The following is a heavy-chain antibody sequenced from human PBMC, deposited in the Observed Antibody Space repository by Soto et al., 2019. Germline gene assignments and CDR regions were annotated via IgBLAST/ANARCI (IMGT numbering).Heavy chain of an antibody. CDR1: GITFINAW. J-gene: IGHJ4*02. CDR2: IKNRVDGGAA. V-gene: IGHV3-15*01. CDR3: TTDPGDYEDF. D-gene: IGHD4-17*01. Sequence: GGSLRLSCAVSGITFINAWMSWVRQAPGQGLEWVGRIKNRVDGGAADYAAAVRGRFTISRDDSKNTLYLQMNSLEVEDTAVYYCTTDPGDYEDFWGQGTLVTVSS.